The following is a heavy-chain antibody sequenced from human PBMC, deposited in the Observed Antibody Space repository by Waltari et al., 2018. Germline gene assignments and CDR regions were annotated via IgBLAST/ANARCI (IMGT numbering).Heavy chain of an antibody. Sequence: EVQLLESGGDFVQPGGSLRLSCAISGFSFGSDAIHWVRQAPGTGLERCAAMSVRDDTDYALYVDGLFTISRDTSRNTVYLHMNSLRAEDTAVYYCAKPFYNWDDPLDSWGQGTLVTVSS. CDR1: GFSFGSDA. CDR2: MSVRDDT. J-gene: IGHJ4*02. D-gene: IGHD1-20*01. CDR3: AKPFYNWDDPLDS. V-gene: IGHV3-23*01.